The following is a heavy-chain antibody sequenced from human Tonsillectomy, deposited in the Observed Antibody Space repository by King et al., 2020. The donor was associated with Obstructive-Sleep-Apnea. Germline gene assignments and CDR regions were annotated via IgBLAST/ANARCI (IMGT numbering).Heavy chain of an antibody. CDR3: ARPYSSGWDFWYFDL. CDR1: GGSISSYY. Sequence: VQLQESGPGLVKPSETLSLTCTVSGGSISSYYWSWIRQPPGKGLEWIGYIYYSGSTNYNPSLKSRVTISVDTSKNQFSLKLSSVTAADTAVYYCARPYSSGWDFWYFDLWGRGTLVTVSS. CDR2: IYYSGST. D-gene: IGHD6-19*01. V-gene: IGHV4-59*01. J-gene: IGHJ2*01.